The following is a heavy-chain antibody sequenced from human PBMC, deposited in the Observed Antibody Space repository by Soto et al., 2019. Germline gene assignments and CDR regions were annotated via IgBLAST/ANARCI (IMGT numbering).Heavy chain of an antibody. V-gene: IGHV5-10-1*01. CDR1: GYSFTSYW. D-gene: IGHD5-18*01. J-gene: IGHJ6*02. CDR3: ARVIGPGIQLWLGSYYYYGMDV. CDR2: IDPSDSYT. Sequence: PGESLKISSKGSGYSFTSYWSSWVRQMPGKGLEWMGRIDPSDSYTNYSPSFQGHVTISADKSISTAYLQWSSLKASDTAMYYCARVIGPGIQLWLGSYYYYGMDVWGQGTTVTVSS.